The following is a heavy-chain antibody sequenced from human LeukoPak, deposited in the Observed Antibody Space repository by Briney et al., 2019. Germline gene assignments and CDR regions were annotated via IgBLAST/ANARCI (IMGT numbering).Heavy chain of an antibody. Sequence: PSETLSLTCTASGGSISSYYWSWIRQPPGKGLEWISYIYNSGSNNYNPSVKGRFTISGDTSKNQLSLKLSCVTAADTAVYYCARHNYYDGSGYFPLLFDNWGQGTLVTVSS. J-gene: IGHJ4*02. D-gene: IGHD3-22*01. CDR3: ARHNYYDGSGYFPLLFDN. CDR1: GGSISSYY. CDR2: IYNSGSN. V-gene: IGHV4-59*01.